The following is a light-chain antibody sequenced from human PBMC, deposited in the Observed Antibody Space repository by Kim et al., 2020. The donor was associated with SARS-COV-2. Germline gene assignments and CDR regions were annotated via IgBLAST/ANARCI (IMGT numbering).Light chain of an antibody. V-gene: IGLV3-27*01. CDR1: VLAKKY. CDR2: KDS. J-gene: IGLJ3*02. CDR3: YSAADNNRM. Sequence: VAPGQTARITCSGDVLAKKYARWFQQKPGQAPVMVIYKDSERPSGMPERFSGSSSGTTVTLTISGAQVEDEADYYCYSAADNNRMFGGGTKVTVL.